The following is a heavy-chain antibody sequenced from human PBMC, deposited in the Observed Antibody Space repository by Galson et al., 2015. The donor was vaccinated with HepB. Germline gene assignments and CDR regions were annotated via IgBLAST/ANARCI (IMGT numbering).Heavy chain of an antibody. CDR2: INPNSGGT. D-gene: IGHD6-13*01. J-gene: IGHJ4*02. V-gene: IGHV1-2*04. CDR3: AREASPRLTRYSSSWLDY. CDR1: GYTFTGYY. Sequence: SVKVSCKASGYTFTGYYMHWVRQAPGQGLEWMGWINPNSGGTNYAQKFQGWVTMTRDTSISTAYMELSRLRSDDTAVYYCAREASPRLTRYSSSWLDYWGQGTLVTVSS.